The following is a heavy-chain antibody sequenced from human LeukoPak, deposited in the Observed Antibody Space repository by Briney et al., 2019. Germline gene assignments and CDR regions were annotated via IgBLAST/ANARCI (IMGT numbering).Heavy chain of an antibody. J-gene: IGHJ4*02. D-gene: IGHD4-23*01. CDR1: GFTFSNYA. CDR3: AHRVSGNTGPFHF. CDR2: ITGSGGTT. V-gene: IGHV3-23*01. Sequence: GGSLRLSCAASGFTFSNYAISWVRQAPGKGLQWVSGITGSGGTTYYADSVKGRFTVSRDNSKNTLYLQMNSLRAADTPVYFCAHRVSGNTGPFHFWGQGPLVSVSS.